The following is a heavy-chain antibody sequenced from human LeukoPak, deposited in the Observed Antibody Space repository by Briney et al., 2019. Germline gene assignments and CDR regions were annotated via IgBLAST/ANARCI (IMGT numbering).Heavy chain of an antibody. Sequence: SETLSLTCAVYGGSFSGYYWSWIRQPPGKGLEWIGEINHSGSTNYNPSLKSRVTISVDTSKNQFSLKLSSVTAADTAVYYCARETSSSHDAFDIWGQGTMVTVSS. CDR3: ARETSSSHDAFDI. D-gene: IGHD6-6*01. CDR1: GGSFSGYY. J-gene: IGHJ3*02. CDR2: INHSGST. V-gene: IGHV4-34*01.